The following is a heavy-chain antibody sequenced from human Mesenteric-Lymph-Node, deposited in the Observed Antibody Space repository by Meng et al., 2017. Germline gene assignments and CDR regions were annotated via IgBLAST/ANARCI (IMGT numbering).Heavy chain of an antibody. D-gene: IGHD3-10*01. V-gene: IGHV4-34*01. Sequence: QVKRRQWGAGLLKPSEALSLPCVVYGGSFSGYYWSWIRQPPGKGLEWIGEINHSGSTNYNPSLKSRVTISVDTSKNQFSLKLSSVTAADTAVYYCARLGSSGLGRDYWGQGTLVTVSS. CDR2: INHSGST. J-gene: IGHJ4*02. CDR3: ARLGSSGLGRDY. CDR1: GGSFSGYY.